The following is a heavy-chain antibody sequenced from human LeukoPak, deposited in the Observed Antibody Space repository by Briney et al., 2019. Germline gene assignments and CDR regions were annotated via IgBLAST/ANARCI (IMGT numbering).Heavy chain of an antibody. CDR1: GGSFSGYY. CDR3: ARAQSQSGVVVPAAPGPFNWFDP. Sequence: KPSETLSLTRAVYGGSFSGYYWSWICQPPGKGLEWIGEINHSGSTNYNPSLKSRVTISVDTSKNQFSLKLSSVTAADTAVYYCARAQSQSGVVVPAAPGPFNWFDPWGQGTLVTVSS. D-gene: IGHD2-2*01. J-gene: IGHJ5*02. V-gene: IGHV4-34*01. CDR2: INHSGST.